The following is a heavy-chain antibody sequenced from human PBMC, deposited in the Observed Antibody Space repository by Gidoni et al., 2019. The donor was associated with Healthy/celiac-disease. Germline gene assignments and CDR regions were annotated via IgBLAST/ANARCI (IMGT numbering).Heavy chain of an antibody. CDR1: GFPLSSYG. J-gene: IGHJ6*02. CDR3: ARAAGPYYYYYGMDV. CDR2: IWYDGSNK. V-gene: IGHV3-33*01. Sequence: VQLVESGGGVVQPWRSLSLSCAASGFPLSSYGMHWVRQAPGKGLGWVAVIWYDGSNKYYADSVKGRFTISRDNSKNTLYLQMNSLRAEDTAVYYCARAAGPYYYYYGMDVWGQGTTVTVSS.